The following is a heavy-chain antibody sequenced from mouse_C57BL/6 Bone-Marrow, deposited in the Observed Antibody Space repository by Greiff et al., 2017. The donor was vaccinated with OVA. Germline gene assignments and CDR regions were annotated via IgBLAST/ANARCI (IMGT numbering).Heavy chain of an antibody. Sequence: QVQLQQSGAELVRPGASVTLSCKASGYTFTDYAMHWVKQTPVHGLEWIGAFDPETGGTAYNQKFKGKAILTADKSSSTAYMELRSLTSEDSAVYYCTRIHYGFFDYWGQGTTLTVSS. CDR1: GYTFTDYA. CDR3: TRIHYGFFDY. CDR2: FDPETGGT. J-gene: IGHJ2*01. V-gene: IGHV1-15*01. D-gene: IGHD1-1*01.